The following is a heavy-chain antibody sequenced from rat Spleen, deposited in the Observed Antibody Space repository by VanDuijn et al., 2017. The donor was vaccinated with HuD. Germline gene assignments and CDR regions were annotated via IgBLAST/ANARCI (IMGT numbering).Heavy chain of an antibody. Sequence: EVQLVESGGDLVQPGRSLKLSCAASGFTFSDYYMAWVRQAPKKGLEWVASITYEGSSTYYGDSVKGRFTISRDNAKSTLYLQMNSLQTDDTATYFCARSYGGYSQHWFVYWGQGTLVTVSS. CDR3: ARSYGGYSQHWFVY. V-gene: IGHV5-22*01. CDR2: ITYEGSST. D-gene: IGHD1-11*01. J-gene: IGHJ3*01. CDR1: GFTFSDYY.